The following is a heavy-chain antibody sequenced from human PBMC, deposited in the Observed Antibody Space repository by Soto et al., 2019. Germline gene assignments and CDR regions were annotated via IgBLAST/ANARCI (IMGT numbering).Heavy chain of an antibody. D-gene: IGHD6-25*01. CDR2: INANNGGA. Sequence: QVQLVQSGDEVKNPGASVKVSCKPSGYTFTDYHIHWVRQAPGQGLEFMGWINANNGGAGSAQQFQGRLTVTRDTSISTVYMELSNLRSDDTDVYFCVRAGGSDSLAPKNNLFDTWGHGTRVTVSS. V-gene: IGHV1-2*02. CDR1: GYTFTDYH. J-gene: IGHJ5*01. CDR3: VRAGGSDSLAPKNNLFDT.